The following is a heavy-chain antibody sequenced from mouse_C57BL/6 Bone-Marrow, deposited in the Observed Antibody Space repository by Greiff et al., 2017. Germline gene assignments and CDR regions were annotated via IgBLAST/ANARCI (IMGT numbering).Heavy chain of an antibody. Sequence: EVKVVESGEGLVKPGGSLKLSCAASGFTFSSYAMSWVRQTPEKRLEWVAYISSGGDYIYYADTVKGRFTISSDNARNTMYLQMSSLKSEDTAMYYCTRGRGMTAFYYYAMDYWGQGTSVTVSS. CDR1: GFTFSSYA. V-gene: IGHV5-9-1*02. J-gene: IGHJ4*01. CDR3: TRGRGMTAFYYYAMDY. D-gene: IGHD1-2*01. CDR2: ISSGGDYI.